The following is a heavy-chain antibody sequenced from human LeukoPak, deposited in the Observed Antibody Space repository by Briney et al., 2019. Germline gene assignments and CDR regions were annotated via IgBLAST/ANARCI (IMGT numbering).Heavy chain of an antibody. V-gene: IGHV3-21*01. D-gene: IGHD3-3*01. J-gene: IGHJ5*02. CDR2: ISSSSSYI. Sequence: PGGSLRLSCAASGFTFSSYSMNWVRQAPGKGLEWVSSISSSSSYIYYADSVKGRFTISRDNAKNSLYLQMNSLRAEDTAVYYCARDRSGYSWVDPWGQGTLVTVSS. CDR1: GFTFSSYS. CDR3: ARDRSGYSWVDP.